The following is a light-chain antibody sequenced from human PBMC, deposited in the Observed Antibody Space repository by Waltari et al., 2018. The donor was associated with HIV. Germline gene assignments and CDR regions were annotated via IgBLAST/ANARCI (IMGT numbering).Light chain of an antibody. CDR1: ILARKY. J-gene: IGLJ2*01. CDR2: KDN. V-gene: IGLV3-25*03. Sequence: SHELTQPPSVSVSPGQTATISCSGDILARKYAYWFQQKPGQAPVLLIYKDNERPTAITERFAGSSSGATVTWTISGVRAEDEADYYCQGIDSSGMKVFGGGTRLTVL. CDR3: QGIDSSGMKV.